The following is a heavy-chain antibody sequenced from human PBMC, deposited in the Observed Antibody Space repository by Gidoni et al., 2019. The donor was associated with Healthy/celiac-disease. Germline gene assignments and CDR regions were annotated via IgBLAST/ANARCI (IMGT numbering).Heavy chain of an antibody. CDR2: ISYDGSNK. V-gene: IGHV3-30-3*01. Sequence: QVQLVESGGGVVQPGRSLRLSCAASGFTFSSYAIHWVRQAPGKGLEWVAVISYDGSNKYYADSVKGRFTISRDNSKNTLYLQMNSLRAEDTAVYYCARDLHGTYYDYVWGSYRYPLWGQGTLVTVSS. J-gene: IGHJ4*02. CDR3: ARDLHGTYYDYVWGSYRYPL. CDR1: GFTFSSYA. D-gene: IGHD3-16*02.